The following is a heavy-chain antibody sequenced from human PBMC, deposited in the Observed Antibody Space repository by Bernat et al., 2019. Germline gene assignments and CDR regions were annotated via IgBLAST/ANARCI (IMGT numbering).Heavy chain of an antibody. CDR1: GFTFSSYG. Sequence: QVQLVESGGGVVQPGRSLRLSCAASGFTFSSYGMHWVRQAPGKGLEWVAVISYDGSNKYYADSVKGRFTISRDNSKNTLYLQMNSLRAEDTAVYYCVKEGSIIAGGSYFDYWGQGTLVTVSS. D-gene: IGHD6-13*01. V-gene: IGHV3-30*18. CDR3: VKEGSIIAGGSYFDY. CDR2: ISYDGSNK. J-gene: IGHJ4*02.